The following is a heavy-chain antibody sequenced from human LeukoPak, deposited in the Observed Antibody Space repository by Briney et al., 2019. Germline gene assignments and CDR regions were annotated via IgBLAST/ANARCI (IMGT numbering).Heavy chain of an antibody. CDR3: AKDAPCTNGVCALSG. Sequence: GGSLRLSCAASGNTFSSYGMHWVRQAPGKGLEWVAFIRFDGGNKFSADSVKGRFTISRDNSRNTLYLQMNSLRPEDTAVYYCAKDAPCTNGVCALSGWGQGTLVTVPS. D-gene: IGHD2-8*01. CDR2: IRFDGGNK. J-gene: IGHJ4*02. CDR1: GNTFSSYG. V-gene: IGHV3-30*02.